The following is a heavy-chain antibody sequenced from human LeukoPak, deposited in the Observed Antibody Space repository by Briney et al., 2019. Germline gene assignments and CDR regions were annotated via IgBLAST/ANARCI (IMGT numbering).Heavy chain of an antibody. CDR2: ISAYNGDT. V-gene: IGHV1-18*01. CDR3: ARDSPTSAWYSGFVDPFDY. Sequence: ASVKASCKASGYTFNTYGITWVRQAPGQGLEWMAWISAYNGDTNYAQKFQGRLTMTTDTSTSTDFMDLRRLRPDDTAVYYCARDSPTSAWYSGFVDPFDYWGQGTLVTVSS. D-gene: IGHD6-19*01. CDR1: GYTFNTYG. J-gene: IGHJ4*02.